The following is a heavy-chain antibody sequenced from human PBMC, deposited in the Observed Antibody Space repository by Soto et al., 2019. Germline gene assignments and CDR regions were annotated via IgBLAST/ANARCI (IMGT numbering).Heavy chain of an antibody. J-gene: IGHJ5*02. V-gene: IGHV1-69*12. D-gene: IGHD3-3*01. CDR2: IIPIFGST. Sequence: QVQLVQSGAEVRKPGSSVKVSCKASGGTFSNSAITWVRQAPGQGLEWVGGIIPIFGSTNYAQKFQGRVTITADESTSTAYMDLSSLTSEDTDVYYCARDGDLRSDFWSGPLGGGWFDPWGQGTLVTVSS. CDR1: GGTFSNSA. CDR3: ARDGDLRSDFWSGPLGGGWFDP.